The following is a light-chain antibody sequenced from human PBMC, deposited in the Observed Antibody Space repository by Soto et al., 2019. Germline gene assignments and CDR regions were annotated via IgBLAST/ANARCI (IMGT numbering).Light chain of an antibody. Sequence: DIQMTQSPSSLSASVGDRVTITCRASQSISSYLNWYQQKPGKAPNLLISGASSLQSGVPSRFFGSGSGTDFTLTITGLQPEDSATYYGQHGYSTPFTFGQGTKFEIK. CDR3: QHGYSTPFT. CDR1: QSISSY. J-gene: IGKJ2*01. CDR2: GAS. V-gene: IGKV1-39*01.